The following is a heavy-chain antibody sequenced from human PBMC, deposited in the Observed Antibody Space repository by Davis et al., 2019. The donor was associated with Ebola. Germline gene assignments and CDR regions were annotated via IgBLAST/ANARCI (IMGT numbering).Heavy chain of an antibody. Sequence: GGSLRLSCAASGFTFGSYAMSWVRQAPGKGLEWVSSISSGSGSTYYADSVKGRFTISRDNSENTLFLQMNSLRADDTAAYYCAKDGGVYQHHYFYYYMDVWGQGTTVTVSS. V-gene: IGHV3-23*01. CDR3: AKDGGVYQHHYFYYYMDV. CDR2: ISSGSGST. D-gene: IGHD6-13*01. J-gene: IGHJ6*02. CDR1: GFTFGSYA.